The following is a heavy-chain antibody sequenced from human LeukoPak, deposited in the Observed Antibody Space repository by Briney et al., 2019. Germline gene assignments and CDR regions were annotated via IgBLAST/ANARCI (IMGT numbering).Heavy chain of an antibody. D-gene: IGHD2-8*02. V-gene: IGHV2-5*02. CDR3: THRGFQGGYWDSGKFDY. CDR2: LSWDNDR. J-gene: IGHJ4*02. CDR1: GVSLSTSGGG. Sequence: CGPTLVNPTQPLTLTCTFSGVSLSTSGGGVGWVRQPPGKALECLTPLSWDNDRRYNPSLRSRLTITKDTSKNQMILTMTNMDPLDTATYSCTHRGFQGGYWDSGKFDYWGQGTPVTVSS.